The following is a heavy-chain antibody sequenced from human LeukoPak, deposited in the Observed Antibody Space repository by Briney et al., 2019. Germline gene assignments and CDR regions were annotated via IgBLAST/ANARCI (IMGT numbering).Heavy chain of an antibody. Sequence: ASVKVSCKVSGYTLTELSMHWVRQAPGKGLEWMGGFDPEDGETIYAQKFQGRVTMTEDTSTDTAYMELSSLRSEDTAVYYCAPLTLTIVGATRGWFDPWGQGTLVTVSS. CDR2: FDPEDGET. J-gene: IGHJ5*02. V-gene: IGHV1-24*01. CDR1: GYTLTELS. CDR3: APLTLTIVGATRGWFDP. D-gene: IGHD1-26*01.